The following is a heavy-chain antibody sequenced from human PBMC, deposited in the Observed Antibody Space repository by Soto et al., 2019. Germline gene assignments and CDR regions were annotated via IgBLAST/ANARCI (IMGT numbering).Heavy chain of an antibody. J-gene: IGHJ4*02. CDR3: ARLPSSGSRTGDFDY. Sequence: GASVKVSCKASCYSFASYGISWVRQAPGQGLEWMGWISTYDGNTNYAQKLQGRVTMTTDTSTSTAYMELRSLRSDDTAVYYCARLPSSGSRTGDFDYWGQGTLVTVSS. CDR2: ISTYDGNT. CDR1: CYSFASYG. D-gene: IGHD1-26*01. V-gene: IGHV1-18*04.